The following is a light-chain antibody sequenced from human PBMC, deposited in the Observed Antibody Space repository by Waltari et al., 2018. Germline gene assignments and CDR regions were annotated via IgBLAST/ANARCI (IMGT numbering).Light chain of an antibody. Sequence: CRASQSVNTSLAWYQQKPGQAPRLLIYGAYTRAAGIPDRFSGSGFGTDFSLTISRLEAEDFAVYYCQHHVRLPATFGQGTKVEIK. V-gene: IGKV3-20*01. CDR2: GAY. J-gene: IGKJ1*01. CDR1: QSVNTS. CDR3: QHHVRLPAT.